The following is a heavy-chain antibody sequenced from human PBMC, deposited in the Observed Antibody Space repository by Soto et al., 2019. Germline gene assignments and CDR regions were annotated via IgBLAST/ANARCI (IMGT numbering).Heavy chain of an antibody. CDR1: GGSISSSSYY. Sequence: QLQLQESGPGLVKPSETLSLTCTVSGGSISSSSYYWGWIRQPPGKGLEWIGSIYYSGSTYYNPSLKSRVTIPVDTSKNQFSLKLSSVTAADTAVYYCARHANDLLGGDGYYDSSGYYPGWFDPWGQGTLVTVSS. CDR3: ARHANDLLGGDGYYDSSGYYPGWFDP. J-gene: IGHJ5*02. D-gene: IGHD3-22*01. V-gene: IGHV4-39*01. CDR2: IYYSGST.